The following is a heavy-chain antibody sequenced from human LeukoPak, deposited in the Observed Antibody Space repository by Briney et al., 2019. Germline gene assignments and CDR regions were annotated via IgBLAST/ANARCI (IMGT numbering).Heavy chain of an antibody. Sequence: SFTSYWIGWVRQMPGKGLEWIGSVFYGGSTYYNPSLKTRVTISVDTSKNQFSLQLSSLTAADTAMYYCAAGFDYWGQGTLVTVSS. CDR1: SFTSYW. CDR2: VFYGGST. V-gene: IGHV4-39*01. CDR3: AAGFDY. J-gene: IGHJ4*02.